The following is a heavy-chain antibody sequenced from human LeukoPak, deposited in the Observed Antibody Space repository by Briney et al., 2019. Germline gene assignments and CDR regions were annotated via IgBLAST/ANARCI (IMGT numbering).Heavy chain of an antibody. Sequence: RPSETLSLTCTVSGGSISSYYWSWIRQPPGKGLEWIGYIYYSGSTNYNPSLKSRVTISVDTSKNQFSLKLSSVTAADTAVYYCARGSKYYYDSSGYYWFDYWGQGTLVTVSS. CDR1: GGSISSYY. CDR2: IYYSGST. J-gene: IGHJ4*02. V-gene: IGHV4-59*01. D-gene: IGHD3-22*01. CDR3: ARGSKYYYDSSGYYWFDY.